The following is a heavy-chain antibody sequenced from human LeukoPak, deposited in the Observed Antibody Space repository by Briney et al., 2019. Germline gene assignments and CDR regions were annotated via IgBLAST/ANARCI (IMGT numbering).Heavy chain of an antibody. Sequence: GRSLRLSCAASGFTFSSYGMHWVRQAPGKGLEWVAVIWYDGSNKYYADSVKGRFTISRDNSKNTLYLQMNSLRAEDTAVYHCARDHSVYRGGDCYSYPLGYWGQGTLVTVSS. CDR3: ARDHSVYRGGDCYSYPLGY. D-gene: IGHD2-21*02. J-gene: IGHJ4*02. V-gene: IGHV3-33*01. CDR1: GFTFSSYG. CDR2: IWYDGSNK.